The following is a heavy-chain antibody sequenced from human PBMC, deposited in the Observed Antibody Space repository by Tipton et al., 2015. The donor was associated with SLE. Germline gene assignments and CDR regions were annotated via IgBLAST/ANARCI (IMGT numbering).Heavy chain of an antibody. CDR1: GYSFTSYW. J-gene: IGHJ6*02. CDR3: ARQGGTYYPYYYYGMDV. CDR2: IDPSDSYT. V-gene: IGHV5-10-1*01. Sequence: QLVQSGAEVKKPGESLRISCKGSGYSFTSYWISWVRQMPGKGLEWMGRIDPSDSYTNYSPSFQGHVTISADKSISTAYLQWSSLKASDTAMYYCARQGGTYYPYYYYGMDVWGQGTTVTVSS. D-gene: IGHD1-26*01.